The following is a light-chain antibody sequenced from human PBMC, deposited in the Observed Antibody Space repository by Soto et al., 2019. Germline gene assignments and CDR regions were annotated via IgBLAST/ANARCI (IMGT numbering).Light chain of an antibody. Sequence: QSVLTQPPSTSGTPGQRVTISCSGSSSNIGSESVNWYQQLPGTAPKLLIYSYNQRPSGVPDRFSGSKSGTSASLAISGLQSEDEADYICAAWDDSLNSYVVGRGTKVTVL. J-gene: IGLJ1*01. V-gene: IGLV1-44*01. CDR2: SYN. CDR1: SSNIGSES. CDR3: AAWDDSLNSYV.